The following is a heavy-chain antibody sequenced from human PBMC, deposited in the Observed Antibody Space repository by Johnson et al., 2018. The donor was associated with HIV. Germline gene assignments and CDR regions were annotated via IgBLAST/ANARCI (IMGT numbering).Heavy chain of an antibody. CDR2: ISWTSGSI. CDR1: GFTFDDYA. D-gene: IGHD6-13*01. V-gene: IGHV3-9*01. CDR3: ARGKGAAVGLDAFDI. J-gene: IGHJ3*02. Sequence: LVESGGGLVQPGGSLRLSCAASGFTFDDYAMHWVRQAPGKGLEWVSGISWTSGSIGYADSVKGRFTISRDNARNSLYLQMNSLRAEDTALYFCARGKGAAVGLDAFDIWGQGTAVTVSS.